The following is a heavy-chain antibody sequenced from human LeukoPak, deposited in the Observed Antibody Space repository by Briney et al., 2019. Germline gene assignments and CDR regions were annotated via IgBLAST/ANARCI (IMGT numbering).Heavy chain of an antibody. Sequence: SETLSLTCTVSGGSISSYYWNWIRQPPGKGLEWIGYIYYSGSTNYNPSLKSRVTISVDTSKDQFSLTLSSVIAADTAVYYCARAGRTDGYKSYFDYWGQGTLVTVSS. D-gene: IGHD5-24*01. V-gene: IGHV4-59*01. CDR2: IYYSGST. CDR1: GGSISSYY. J-gene: IGHJ4*02. CDR3: ARAGRTDGYKSYFDY.